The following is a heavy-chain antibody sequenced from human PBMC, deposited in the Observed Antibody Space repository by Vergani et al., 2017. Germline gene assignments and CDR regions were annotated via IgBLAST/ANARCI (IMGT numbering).Heavy chain of an antibody. CDR1: GGSISSYY. Sequence: QVQLQESGPGLVKPSATLSLTCTVSGGSISSYYWSWIRQPPGKGLEWIGYIYYSGSTNYNLSLKSRVTISVDTSKNQFSLQLISVTAADTAVYYCAREDSYYYDSSGYYTPSRYFDLWGRGTLVTVSS. CDR3: AREDSYYYDSSGYYTPSRYFDL. J-gene: IGHJ2*01. D-gene: IGHD3-22*01. CDR2: IYYSGST. V-gene: IGHV4-59*01.